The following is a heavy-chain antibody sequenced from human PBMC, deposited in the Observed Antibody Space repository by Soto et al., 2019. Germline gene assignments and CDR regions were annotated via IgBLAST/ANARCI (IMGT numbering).Heavy chain of an antibody. V-gene: IGHV4-61*08. CDR3: ARISAWTYNWFDP. CDR2: IYYSGST. J-gene: IGHJ5*02. CDR1: GGSISSGDYY. D-gene: IGHD1-1*01. Sequence: SETLSLTCTVSGGSISSGDYYWSWIRQPPGKGLEWIGYIYYSGSTNYNPSLKSRVTISVDTSKNQFSLKLNSVTAADTAMYYCARISAWTYNWFDPWGQGTLVTVSS.